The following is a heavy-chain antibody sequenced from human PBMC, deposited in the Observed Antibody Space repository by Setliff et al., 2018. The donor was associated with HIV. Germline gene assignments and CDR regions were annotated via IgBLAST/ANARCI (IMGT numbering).Heavy chain of an antibody. D-gene: IGHD6-13*01. CDR2: MHTSGNT. Sequence: SETLSLTCTVSGGSISGYYWSWIRQPAGKGLEWIGRMHTSGNTNYNPSLKGRVAMSVDTAKIQFSLKLTSVSAADTAVYFCARDRIEVIAETPHDVFDIWGRGTMVTVSS. J-gene: IGHJ3*02. CDR3: ARDRIEVIAETPHDVFDI. CDR1: GGSISGYY. V-gene: IGHV4-4*07.